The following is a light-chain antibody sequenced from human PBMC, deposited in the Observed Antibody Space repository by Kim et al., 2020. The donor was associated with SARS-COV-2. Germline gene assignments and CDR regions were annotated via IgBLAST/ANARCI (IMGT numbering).Light chain of an antibody. CDR1: QSVTSF. CDR3: QHNYASPWT. J-gene: IGKJ1*01. CDR2: GAS. Sequence: SASVGDTVTITCRASQSVTSFLIWYQQKPGKAPNLLLDGASTLLSGVPSRFTGSGSGTNFTLTINNLQPQDSATYFCQHNYASPWTFGQGTKLEI. V-gene: IGKV1-39*01.